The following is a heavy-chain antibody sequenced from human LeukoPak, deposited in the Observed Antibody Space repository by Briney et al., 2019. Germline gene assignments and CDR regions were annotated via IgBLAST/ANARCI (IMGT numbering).Heavy chain of an antibody. CDR3: ARGNYDYIWGSYRYTGLRY. Sequence: ASVKVSCKASGYTFTSYDINWVRQATGQGLEWMGWMNPNSGNTGYAQKFKGRVTMTRNTSISTAYMELSSLRSEDTAVYYCARGNYDYIWGSYRYTGLRYWGQGTLVTVSS. CDR2: MNPNSGNT. CDR1: GYTFTSYD. D-gene: IGHD3-16*02. V-gene: IGHV1-8*01. J-gene: IGHJ4*02.